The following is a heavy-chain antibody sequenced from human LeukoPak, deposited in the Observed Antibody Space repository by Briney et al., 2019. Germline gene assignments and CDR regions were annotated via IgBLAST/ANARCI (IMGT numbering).Heavy chain of an antibody. CDR3: ARYDSLYGSGSIWYFDL. V-gene: IGHV4-59*01. Sequence: SETLSLTCTVSGGSTSSYYWCWFRQPPGKGREWMGDIYYSGSTNYNPSLKSRVTISVDTTKNQFSLKLSSVTAADTAVYYCARYDSLYGSGSIWYFDLWGRGTLVTVSS. CDR2: IYYSGST. D-gene: IGHD3-10*01. CDR1: GGSTSSYY. J-gene: IGHJ2*01.